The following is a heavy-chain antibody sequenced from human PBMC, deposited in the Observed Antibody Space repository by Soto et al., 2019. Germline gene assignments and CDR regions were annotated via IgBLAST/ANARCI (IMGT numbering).Heavy chain of an antibody. CDR2: IIPISDTT. V-gene: IGHV1-69*01. CDR1: GGTFSSYA. J-gene: IGHJ6*02. D-gene: IGHD2-2*01. CDR3: ARSQGSSTSLEIYYYYYYGMDV. Sequence: QVQLVQSGAEVKKPGSSVKASCKASGGTFSSYAISWVRQAPGQGLEWMGGIIPISDTTNYAQKFQGSVTITADESTSTAYMELSSLRSEDTAVYYCARSQGSSTSLEIYYYYYYGMDVWGQGTTVTVSS.